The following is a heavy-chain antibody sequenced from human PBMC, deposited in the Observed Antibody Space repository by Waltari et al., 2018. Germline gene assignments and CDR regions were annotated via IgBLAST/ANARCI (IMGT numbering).Heavy chain of an antibody. CDR3: AKSRDGYNFFDY. Sequence: QVQLVQSGAAVKKPGASVKVSCKASGYTFTGQYIHWVRQAPGQGLEWMGWIHPNSGDTNYAQKFQGRVTMTGDTSINTAYIELSSLRSDDTAIYYCAKSRDGYNFFDYWGQGALVTVSS. V-gene: IGHV1-2*02. J-gene: IGHJ4*02. CDR1: GYTFTGQY. CDR2: IHPNSGDT. D-gene: IGHD5-12*01.